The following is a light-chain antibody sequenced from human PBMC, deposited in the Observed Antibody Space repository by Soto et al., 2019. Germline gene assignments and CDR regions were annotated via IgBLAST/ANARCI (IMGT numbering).Light chain of an antibody. V-gene: IGLV1-40*01. CDR2: GNS. Sequence: QSALTQPPSVSGAPGQRVTISCTGSSSNIGAGYDVHWYQQLPGTAPRLLIYGNSDRPSGVPDRFSGSKSGTSASLAITGLQADDEADYYCQSYDNSLTGWLFGGGTKLTVL. J-gene: IGLJ3*02. CDR3: QSYDNSLTGWL. CDR1: SSNIGAGYD.